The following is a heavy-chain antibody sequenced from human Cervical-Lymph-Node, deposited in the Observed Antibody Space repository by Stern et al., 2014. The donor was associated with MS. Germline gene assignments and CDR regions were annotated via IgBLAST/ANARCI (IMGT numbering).Heavy chain of an antibody. D-gene: IGHD2-2*01. CDR3: AKSDGYCASSSCYPGTLDYYHTGMDV. V-gene: IGHV1-69*19. J-gene: IGHJ6*02. Sequence: VQLEESGAAVKKPGSSVKVSCKASGGTFSSYAISWVRHAPGQGLEWMGGIIPFSGTPNYAQMFQGSVPITAHESTRNASMDRCSLRSEDTAVYYCAKSDGYCASSSCYPGTLDYYHTGMDVWGQGTAVTVPS. CDR2: IIPFSGTP. CDR1: GGTFSSYA.